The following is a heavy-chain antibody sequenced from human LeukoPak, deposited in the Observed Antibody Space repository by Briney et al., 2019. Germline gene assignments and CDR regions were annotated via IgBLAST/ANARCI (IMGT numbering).Heavy chain of an antibody. CDR2: ISSSGSTI. J-gene: IGHJ6*02. Sequence: GGSLRLSCAASGFAFSDYYMSWIRQAPGKGLEWVSYISSSGSTIYYADSVKGRFTISRDNAKNSLYLQMNSLRAEDTAVYYCARDHVAMVRDSCGMDVWGQGTTVTVSS. CDR1: GFAFSDYY. D-gene: IGHD3-10*01. CDR3: ARDHVAMVRDSCGMDV. V-gene: IGHV3-11*01.